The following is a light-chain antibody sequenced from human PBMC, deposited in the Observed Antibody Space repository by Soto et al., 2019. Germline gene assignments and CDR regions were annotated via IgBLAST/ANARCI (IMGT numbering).Light chain of an antibody. J-gene: IGKJ1*01. CDR2: GAS. Sequence: IVMTQSPATVSASPGERVTLSCRASQSVSGNVAWYHQKPGQPPRLLVYGASTTATDIPARFFGSGSETDFTLTITRLRSVDFGTYYCQQFNSWPRTFGQGTKVEIK. V-gene: IGKV3-15*01. CDR1: QSVSGN. CDR3: QQFNSWPRT.